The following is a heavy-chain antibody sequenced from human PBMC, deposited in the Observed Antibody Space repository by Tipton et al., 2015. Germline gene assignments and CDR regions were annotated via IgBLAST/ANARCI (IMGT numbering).Heavy chain of an antibody. V-gene: IGHV3-7*01. D-gene: IGHD5-12*01. J-gene: IGHJ4*01. Sequence: SLRLSCAASGFTFSSFWMSWVRQAPGKGLEWVANLKQDGSEKYYVDSVKGRFTISRDNAKNSLFLQMNSLRAEDTAVYYCARLDPRGYSGYVGYWGHGTLVTVSS. CDR3: ARLDPRGYSGYVGY. CDR2: LKQDGSEK. CDR1: GFTFSSFW.